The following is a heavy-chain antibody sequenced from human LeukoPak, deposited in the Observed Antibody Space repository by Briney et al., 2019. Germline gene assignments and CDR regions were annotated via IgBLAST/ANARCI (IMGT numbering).Heavy chain of an antibody. V-gene: IGHV1-46*03. D-gene: IGHD3-3*01. Sequence: ASVKVSCKASGYTFTSYYMHWVRQAPGQGLEWMGIINPSGGSTSYAQKFQGRVTMTRDTSTSTVYMELSSLRSEDTAVYYCARGQGSGYTPLYYFDYWGQGTLVTVSS. J-gene: IGHJ4*02. CDR1: GYTFTSYY. CDR3: ARGQGSGYTPLYYFDY. CDR2: INPSGGST.